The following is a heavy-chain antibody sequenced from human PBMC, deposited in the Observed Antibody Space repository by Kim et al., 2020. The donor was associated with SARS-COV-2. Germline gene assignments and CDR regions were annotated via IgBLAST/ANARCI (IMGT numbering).Heavy chain of an antibody. CDR2: IIPIFGTA. Sequence: SVKVSCKASGGTFSSYAISWLRQAPGQGLECMGGIIPIFGTANYAQKFQGRVTITADESTSTAYMELSSLRSEDTAVYYCARDGYDSSGYQTPFDYWGQGTLVTVSS. V-gene: IGHV1-69*13. D-gene: IGHD3-22*01. J-gene: IGHJ4*02. CDR3: ARDGYDSSGYQTPFDY. CDR1: GGTFSSYA.